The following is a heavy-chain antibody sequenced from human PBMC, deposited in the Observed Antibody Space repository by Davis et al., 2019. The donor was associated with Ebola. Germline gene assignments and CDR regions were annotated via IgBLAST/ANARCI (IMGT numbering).Heavy chain of an antibody. CDR2: TSYDGRDK. CDR1: GFTFSRYA. V-gene: IGHV3-30*04. J-gene: IGHJ2*01. D-gene: IGHD6-19*01. CDR3: AKDRAAVADWYFDL. Sequence: AESLRLSCAASGFTFSRYAMHWVRHAPGAGLEWVAFTSYDGRDKYHADSVKGRFTISRDNSKNTLYLQMNSLRAEDTAVYYCAKDRAAVADWYFDLWGRGTLVTVSS.